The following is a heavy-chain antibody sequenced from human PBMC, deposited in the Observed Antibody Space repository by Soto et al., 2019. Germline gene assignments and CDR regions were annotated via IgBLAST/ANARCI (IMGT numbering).Heavy chain of an antibody. D-gene: IGHD5-18*01. CDR2: ISESGDNT. J-gene: IGHJ5*02. CDR3: AKGGYTYGLDP. Sequence: LRLSCAASGFSFSSSAMSWVRQAPGKGLEWVSAISESGDNTFYADSVKGRFTISRENSNNALYLQMDTLRAEDTALYFCAKGGYTYGLDPWGQGTLVTVS. CDR1: GFSFSSSA. V-gene: IGHV3-23*01.